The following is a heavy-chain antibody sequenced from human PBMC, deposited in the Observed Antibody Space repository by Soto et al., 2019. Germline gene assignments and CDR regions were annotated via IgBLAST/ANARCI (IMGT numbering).Heavy chain of an antibody. CDR3: ARDLFSSSWYVFYYYYYGMDV. CDR2: INPNSGGT. CDR1: GYTFTGYY. J-gene: IGHJ6*02. D-gene: IGHD6-13*01. V-gene: IGHV1-2*02. Sequence: ASVKVSCKASGYTFTGYYMHWVRQAPGQGLEWMGWINPNSGGTNYAQKFQGRVTMTRDTSISTAYMELSRLRSDDTAVYYCARDLFSSSWYVFYYYYYGMDVWGQGTTVTVS.